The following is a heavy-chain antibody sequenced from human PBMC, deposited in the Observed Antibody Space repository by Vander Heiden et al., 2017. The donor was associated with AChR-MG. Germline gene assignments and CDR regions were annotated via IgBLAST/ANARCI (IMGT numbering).Heavy chain of an antibody. Sequence: QLQLQESGPGLVKPSEPLSPTCTFSGDSISSTTFYWGWVRQPPGKGLEWTGSINYSGTAYYAPSLKGEVTIAVDTSKTQFSLKMSAVTAADTAVYYCARPCCRGGSCYTRLFHKWGQGTLVTVSS. J-gene: IGHJ4*02. CDR2: INYSGTA. V-gene: IGHV4-39*01. D-gene: IGHD2-15*01. CDR1: GDSISSTTFY. CDR3: ARPCCRGGSCYTRLFHK.